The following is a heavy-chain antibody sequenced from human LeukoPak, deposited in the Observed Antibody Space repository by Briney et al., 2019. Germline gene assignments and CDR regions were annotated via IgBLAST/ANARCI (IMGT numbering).Heavy chain of an antibody. CDR1: GFTFSNAW. CDR3: TTQASWGLGFDY. CDR2: IKSRTDGGTT. D-gene: IGHD7-27*01. J-gene: IGHJ4*02. Sequence: GGSLRLSCAASGFTFSNAWMSWVRQAPGKGLEWVGRIKSRTDGGTTDYAAPVKGRFTISRDDSKNTLYQQMNSLKTEDTAVYYCTTQASWGLGFDYWGQGTLVTVSS. V-gene: IGHV3-15*01.